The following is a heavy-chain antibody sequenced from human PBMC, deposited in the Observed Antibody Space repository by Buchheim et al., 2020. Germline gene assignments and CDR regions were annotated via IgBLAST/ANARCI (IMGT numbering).Heavy chain of an antibody. J-gene: IGHJ4*02. CDR2: IYYSGST. CDR3: ARRYYDYVWGSYRFDY. D-gene: IGHD3-16*02. CDR1: GGSISSYY. Sequence: QEQLQESGPGLVKPSETLSLTCTVSGGSISSYYWSWIRQPPGKGLEWIGYIYYSGSTNYNPSLKSRVTISVDTSKNQFSLKLSSVTAADTAVYYCARRYYDYVWGSYRFDYWGQGTL. V-gene: IGHV4-59*08.